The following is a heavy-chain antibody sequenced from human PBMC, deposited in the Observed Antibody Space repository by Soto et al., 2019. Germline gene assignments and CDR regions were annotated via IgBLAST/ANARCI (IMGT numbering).Heavy chain of an antibody. CDR2: ISYDGSNK. D-gene: IGHD1-26*01. J-gene: IGHJ4*02. CDR1: GFTFSSYG. Sequence: QVQLVESGGGVVQPGRSLRLSCAASGFTFSSYGMHWVRQAPGKGLEWVAVISYDGSNKYYADSVKGRFTISRDNSKNTLYLQVNGMSAEDRAVYYSTKDREEVFTLDYWGQGTLVTVSS. V-gene: IGHV3-30*18. CDR3: TKDREEVFTLDY.